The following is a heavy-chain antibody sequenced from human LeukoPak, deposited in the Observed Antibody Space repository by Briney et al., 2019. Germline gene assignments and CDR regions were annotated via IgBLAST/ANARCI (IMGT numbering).Heavy chain of an antibody. V-gene: IGHV4-39*01. J-gene: IGHJ3*02. CDR2: MYYSGST. CDR1: GDTLSSSRYY. Sequence: SETLTLTCTVSGDTLSSSRYYWVRNPPPPGKELQWIGSMYYSGSTYYRPSLKSRVTISVDTSKNQFSQRLSSVTAADTALYYCAIRQAGALEQSAFDIWGQGTMVTVSS. D-gene: IGHD3-3*01. CDR3: AIRQAGALEQSAFDI.